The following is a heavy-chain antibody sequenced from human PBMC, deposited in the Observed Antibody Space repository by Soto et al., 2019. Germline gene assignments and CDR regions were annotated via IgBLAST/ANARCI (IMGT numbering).Heavy chain of an antibody. J-gene: IGHJ6*02. D-gene: IGHD3-3*01. V-gene: IGHV1-69*13. Sequence: GASVKVSCKASGGTFSSYAISWVRQAPGQGLEWMGGIIPIFGTANYAQKFQGRVTITADESTSTAYMELSSLRSEDTAVYYCARGSITIFGVVINYYGMDVWGQGTTVTVSS. CDR1: GGTFSSYA. CDR2: IIPIFGTA. CDR3: ARGSITIFGVVINYYGMDV.